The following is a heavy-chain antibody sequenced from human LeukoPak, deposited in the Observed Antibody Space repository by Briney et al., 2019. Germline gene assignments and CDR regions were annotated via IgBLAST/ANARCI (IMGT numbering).Heavy chain of an antibody. Sequence: SETLSLTCTVSGGSVSSGSYYWSWIRQPPGKGLEWIGYIYYSGSTNYNPSLKSRVTISVDTSKNQFSLKLSSVTAADTAVYYCARKARVFSPSLTFGGVGLDYWGQGTLVTVSS. CDR2: IYYSGST. CDR3: ARKARVFSPSLTFGGVGLDY. CDR1: GGSVSSGSYY. D-gene: IGHD3-16*01. V-gene: IGHV4-61*01. J-gene: IGHJ4*02.